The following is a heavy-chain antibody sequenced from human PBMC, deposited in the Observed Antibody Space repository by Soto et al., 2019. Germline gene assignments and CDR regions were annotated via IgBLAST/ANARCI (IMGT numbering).Heavy chain of an antibody. CDR3: GRVLSGSYYPGVGQFHM. CDR1: GFTFSDYW. J-gene: IGHJ4*02. D-gene: IGHD1-26*01. CDR2: IRQDGSQI. V-gene: IGHV3-7*03. Sequence: PGGSLRLSCEASGFTFSDYWMIWVRQAPGRGLEWVANIRQDGSQINSVDSVRGRFTISRDNAKNSLVLQMNSLRAEDTALYYSGRVLSGSYYPGVGQFHMWGQGALVKVSS.